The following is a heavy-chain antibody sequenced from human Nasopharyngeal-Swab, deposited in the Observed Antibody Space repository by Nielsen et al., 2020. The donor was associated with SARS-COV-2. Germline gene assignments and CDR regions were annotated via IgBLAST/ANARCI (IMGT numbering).Heavy chain of an antibody. CDR2: ISSSGSYT. D-gene: IGHD2-2*01. V-gene: IGHV3-21*01. Sequence: GGSLRLSCAASGFTFSDYTMNWVRQAPGQGLEWVSSISSSGSYTYYTDSVKGRFTMSRDNAKNSLYLQMNSLRAEDTAVYYCASDSRYWGQGTLVTVSS. CDR1: GFTFSDYT. J-gene: IGHJ4*02. CDR3: ASDSRY.